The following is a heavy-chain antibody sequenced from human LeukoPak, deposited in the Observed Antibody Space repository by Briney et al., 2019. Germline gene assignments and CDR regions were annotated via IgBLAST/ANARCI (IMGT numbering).Heavy chain of an antibody. CDR3: AKGVVGARHFDY. Sequence: GGSLRLSCAASGFTFSSYGMHWVRQAPGKGLEWVAVIWYDGSNKYYADSVKGRFTISRENSKNTLYLQMNSLRAEDTAVYYCAKGVVGARHFDYWGQGTLVTVSS. CDR2: IWYDGSNK. CDR1: GFTFSSYG. J-gene: IGHJ4*02. D-gene: IGHD1-26*01. V-gene: IGHV3-33*06.